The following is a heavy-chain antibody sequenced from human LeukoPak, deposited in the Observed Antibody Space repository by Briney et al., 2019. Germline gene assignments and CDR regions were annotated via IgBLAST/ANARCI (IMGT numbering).Heavy chain of an antibody. V-gene: IGHV1-69*13. CDR2: IIPIFGTA. D-gene: IGHD6-19*01. Sequence: SVKVSCKASGGTFSSYAISWVRQAPGQGLEWMGGIIPIFGTANYAQKFQGRVTITADESTSTAYMELSSLRSEDTAVYYCASRLIAVAGTFPYYWGQGTLVTVSS. J-gene: IGHJ4*02. CDR1: GGTFSSYA. CDR3: ASRLIAVAGTFPYY.